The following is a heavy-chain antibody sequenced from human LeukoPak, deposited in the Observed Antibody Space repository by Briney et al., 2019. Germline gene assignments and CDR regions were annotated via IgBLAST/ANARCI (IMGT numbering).Heavy chain of an antibody. CDR1: GGSISSSSYY. CDR3: ASVTIFGAGGHRY. Sequence: PSETLSLTCTVSGGSISSSSYYWGWIRQPPGKGLEWIGSIYYSGSTYYNPSLKSRVTISVDTSKNQFSLKLSSVTAADTAVYYCASVTIFGAGGHRYWGQGTLVTVSS. CDR2: IYYSGST. J-gene: IGHJ4*02. V-gene: IGHV4-39*01. D-gene: IGHD3-3*01.